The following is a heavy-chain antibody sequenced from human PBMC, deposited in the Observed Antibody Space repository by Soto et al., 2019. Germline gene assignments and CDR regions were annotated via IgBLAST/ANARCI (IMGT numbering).Heavy chain of an antibody. CDR1: GYTFTSYY. V-gene: IGHV1-46*01. Sequence: ASVKVSCKASGYTFTSYYMHWVRQAPGQGLEWMGIINPSGGSTSYAQKFQGRVTMTRDTSTSTVYMELSSLRSEDTAVYYCAREISSGCPECYYYYGMDVWGQGTTVTVSS. CDR2: INPSGGST. D-gene: IGHD6-19*01. CDR3: AREISSGCPECYYYYGMDV. J-gene: IGHJ6*02.